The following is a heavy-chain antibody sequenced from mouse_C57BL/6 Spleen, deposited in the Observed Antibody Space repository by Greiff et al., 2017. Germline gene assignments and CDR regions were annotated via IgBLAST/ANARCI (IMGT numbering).Heavy chain of an antibody. CDR1: GFTFSSYA. CDR3: ARALYDGYYYYYAMDY. D-gene: IGHD2-3*01. CDR2: ISDGGSYT. V-gene: IGHV5-4*03. Sequence: EVMLVESGGGLVKPGGSLKLSCAASGFTFSSYAMSWVRQTPEKRLEWVATISDGGSYTYYPDNVKGRFTISRDNAKNNLYLQMSHLKSEDTAMYYCARALYDGYYYYYAMDYWGQGTSVTVSS. J-gene: IGHJ4*01.